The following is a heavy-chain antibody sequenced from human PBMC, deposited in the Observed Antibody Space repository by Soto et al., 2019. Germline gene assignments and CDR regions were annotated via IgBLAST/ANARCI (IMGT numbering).Heavy chain of an antibody. D-gene: IGHD6-13*01. Sequence: GGSLRLSCAASGLTFNKYGMRWVRQATGKGLEWVAIIWYDGSKKYYADSVQGRFTISRDNLKNTLYLQMSSLRAEDTAVYYCARVAAAGALDYWGQGTLVTVSS. CDR2: IWYDGSKK. J-gene: IGHJ4*02. CDR3: ARVAAAGALDY. CDR1: GLTFNKYG. V-gene: IGHV3-33*01.